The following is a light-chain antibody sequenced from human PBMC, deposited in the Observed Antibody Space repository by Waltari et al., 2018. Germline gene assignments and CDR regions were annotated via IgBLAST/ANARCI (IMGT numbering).Light chain of an antibody. CDR1: NSAVGPYKL. Sequence: QSALIQPASVSGSPGQSITMSCTETNSAVGPYKLVSWYQQHPGKAPKLMIYEGNKRPSGVPYRFSGSKSGNTASLTSAGLQAEDEADYYCSSYAGSSSPRVFGGGTKLTVL. CDR3: SSYAGSSSPRV. CDR2: EGN. J-gene: IGLJ3*02. V-gene: IGLV2-23*01.